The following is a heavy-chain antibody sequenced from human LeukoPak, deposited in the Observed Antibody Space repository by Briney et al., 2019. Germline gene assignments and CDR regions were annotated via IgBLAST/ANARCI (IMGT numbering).Heavy chain of an antibody. J-gene: IGHJ3*02. D-gene: IGHD3-10*01. CDR3: TKEGAESFPDAFDI. CDR1: GGSISPYY. CDR2: ISYSGST. Sequence: SETLSLTCTVSGGSISPYYWSWLRQPPGKGLEWIGYISYSGSTKNNPSLKSRVTISVDTSKNQFSLKLTSVTAADTAVYYCTKEGAESFPDAFDIWGQGTVITVSS. V-gene: IGHV4-59*01.